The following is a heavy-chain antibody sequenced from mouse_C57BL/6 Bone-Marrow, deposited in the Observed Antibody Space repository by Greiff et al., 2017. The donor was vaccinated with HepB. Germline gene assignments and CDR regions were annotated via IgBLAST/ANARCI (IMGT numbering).Heavy chain of an antibody. CDR2: IDPSDSYT. Sequence: VQLQQPGAELVKPGASVKLSCKASGYTFTSYWMQWVKQRPGQVLEWIGEIDPSDSYTNYNQKFKGKATLTVDTSSSTAYMQLSSLTSEDSAVYYCARGRYAMDYWGQGTSVTVSS. CDR3: ARGRYAMDY. V-gene: IGHV1-50*01. J-gene: IGHJ4*01. CDR1: GYTFTSYW.